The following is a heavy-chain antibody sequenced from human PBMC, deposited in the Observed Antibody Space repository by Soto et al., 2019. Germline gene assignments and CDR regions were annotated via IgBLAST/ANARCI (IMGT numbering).Heavy chain of an antibody. D-gene: IGHD3-3*01. Sequence: ALVKVSCKGFGYTFTSYGISWVRQAHGQGLEWMGWISAYTGNKKSAQKFKGRVTMTRYTSTSTAYMELTSRRSDDTAVYYCARLYYDFWSGNQPPCDYGHEGTLVTVSS. CDR3: ARLYYDFWSGNQPPCDY. J-gene: IGHJ4*02. CDR1: GYTFTSYG. CDR2: ISAYTGNK. V-gene: IGHV1-18*04.